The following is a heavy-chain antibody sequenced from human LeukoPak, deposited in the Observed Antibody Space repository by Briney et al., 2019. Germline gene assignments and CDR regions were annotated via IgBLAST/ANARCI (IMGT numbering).Heavy chain of an antibody. V-gene: IGHV3-30*01. CDR1: GFTFSSYA. D-gene: IGHD5-24*01. Sequence: GRSLRLSCAASGFTFSSYAMHWVRQAPGKGLEWVAVISYDGSNKYYADSVKGRFTISRDNSKNTLYLQMNSLRAEDTAVYYCARSLEMAKINPFDYWAREPWSPSPQ. CDR2: ISYDGSNK. J-gene: IGHJ4*02. CDR3: ARSLEMAKINPFDY.